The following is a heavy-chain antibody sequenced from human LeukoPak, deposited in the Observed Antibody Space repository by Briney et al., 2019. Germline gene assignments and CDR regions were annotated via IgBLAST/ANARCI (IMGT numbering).Heavy chain of an antibody. V-gene: IGHV3-33*08. CDR1: GFTFSSYG. CDR2: IRSDGSNK. CDR3: ARSISSWNPFDY. J-gene: IGHJ4*02. D-gene: IGHD6-13*01. Sequence: GGSLRLSCAASGFTFSSYGMHWVRQAPGKGLEWVAFIRSDGSNKYYADSVKGRFTISRDNSKNTLYLQMNSLRAEDTAVYYCARSISSWNPFDYWGQGTLVTVSS.